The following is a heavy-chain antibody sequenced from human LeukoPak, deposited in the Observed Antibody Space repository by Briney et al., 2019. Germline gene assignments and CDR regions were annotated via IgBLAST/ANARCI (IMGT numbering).Heavy chain of an antibody. CDR2: IRFTGSYI. D-gene: IGHD2-15*01. CDR1: GFTFRSYS. Sequence: PGGSLRLSCAASGFTFRSYSMNWVRQAPGKGLEWVSSIRFTGSYIYYADSVKGRFTISRDDSKDTLYLQMNSLNTEDTAMYYCTTRSPARYCSDGACYSSADYWGQGTLVTVSS. CDR3: TTRSPARYCSDGACYSSADY. J-gene: IGHJ4*02. V-gene: IGHV3-21*03.